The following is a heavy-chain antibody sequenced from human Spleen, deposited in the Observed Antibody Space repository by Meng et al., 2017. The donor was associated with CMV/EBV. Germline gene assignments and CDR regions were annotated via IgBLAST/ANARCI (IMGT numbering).Heavy chain of an antibody. CDR3: ATGYTNAWAFNY. Sequence: LKRSGYSLAELSRHWVRQAPGKGLEWMGGFDPGDGELIYAQKFQGRVTMTEDSSTDTVYMELSSLRSEDTAVYYCATGYTNAWAFNYWGQGTLVTVSS. V-gene: IGHV1-24*01. D-gene: IGHD6-13*01. J-gene: IGHJ4*02. CDR2: FDPGDGEL. CDR1: GYSLAELS.